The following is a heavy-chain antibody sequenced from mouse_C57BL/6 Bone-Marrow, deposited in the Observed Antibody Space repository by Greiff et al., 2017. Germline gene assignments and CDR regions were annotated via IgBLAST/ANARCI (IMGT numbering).Heavy chain of an antibody. CDR2: IYPSDSET. D-gene: IGHD1-1*02. V-gene: IGHV1-61*01. J-gene: IGHJ3*01. Sequence: QVHVKQPGAELVRPGSSVKLSCKASGYTFTSYWMAWVKQRPGQGLEWIGNIYPSDSETHYNQKFKDKATLTVDKSSSTAYMQLSSLTSEDSAVYYCARSPYYGLFAYWGQGTLVTVSA. CDR1: GYTFTSYW. CDR3: ARSPYYGLFAY.